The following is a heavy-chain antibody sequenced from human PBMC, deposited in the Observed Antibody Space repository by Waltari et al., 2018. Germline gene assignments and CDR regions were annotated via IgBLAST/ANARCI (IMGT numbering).Heavy chain of an antibody. D-gene: IGHD1-26*01. CDR1: GGSVSSGNW. CDR3: ARNGGYNLEL. Sequence: QVQLQESGPGLVQPSGTLSLTCAVSGGSVSSGNWWSWVRQPPGKGLEWIGEIHHTGSSNYNPSRKSRVTISVDKSENHFSLKLSSVTAADTAVYYCARNGGYNLELWGQGTLVTVSS. J-gene: IGHJ4*02. V-gene: IGHV4-4*02. CDR2: IHHTGSS.